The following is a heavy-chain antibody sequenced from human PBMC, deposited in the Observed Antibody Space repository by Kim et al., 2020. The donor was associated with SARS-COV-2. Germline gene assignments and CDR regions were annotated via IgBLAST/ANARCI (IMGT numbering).Heavy chain of an antibody. CDR1: GFTFTSAW. Sequence: GGSLRLSCAASGFTFTSAWMNWVRQAPGKGLEWVGRIKDKGLGRKTDYSAPVKDRFSMSTDDSKNMFYLQMNSLKIEDTAVYYCTTGYYIAGHDGYWGQGTLVIVSS. CDR2: IKDKGLGRKT. V-gene: IGHV3-15*01. J-gene: IGHJ4*02. CDR3: TTGYYIAGHDGY. D-gene: IGHD2-15*01.